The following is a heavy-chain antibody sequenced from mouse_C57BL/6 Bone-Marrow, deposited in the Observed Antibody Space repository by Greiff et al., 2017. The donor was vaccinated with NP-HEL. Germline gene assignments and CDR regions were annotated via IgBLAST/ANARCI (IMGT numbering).Heavy chain of an antibody. CDR1: GYSITSGYY. Sequence: EVQLVESGPGLVKPSQSLSLTCSVTGYSITSGYYWNWIRQFPGNKLEWMGYISYDGSNNYNPSLKNRISITRDTSKNQFFLKLNSVTTEDTATYYCARPDGYFYYAMDYWGQGTSVTVSS. D-gene: IGHD2-3*01. CDR2: ISYDGSN. V-gene: IGHV3-6*01. J-gene: IGHJ4*01. CDR3: ARPDGYFYYAMDY.